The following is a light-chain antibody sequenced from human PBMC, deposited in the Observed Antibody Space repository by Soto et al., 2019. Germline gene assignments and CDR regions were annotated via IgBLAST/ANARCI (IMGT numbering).Light chain of an antibody. CDR1: QSVSNNY. CDR2: GAS. Sequence: ETVFTQSPCTLSLSPGDRASLSCRASQSVSNNYLAWHQQRPGQAPRLLIFGASNRATGVPDRFTGSASGTDFTLTISRLQPEDFALYFCQQYASSPVTFGGGTKVDIK. CDR3: QQYASSPVT. V-gene: IGKV3-20*01. J-gene: IGKJ4*01.